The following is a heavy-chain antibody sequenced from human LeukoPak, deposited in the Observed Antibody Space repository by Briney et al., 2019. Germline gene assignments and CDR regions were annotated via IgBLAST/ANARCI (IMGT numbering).Heavy chain of an antibody. CDR2: ISWNSGSI. CDR1: GFTFDDYA. CDR3: AKEATVTSYYYYGMDV. Sequence: PGRSLRHSCAASGFTFDDYAMHWVRQAPGKGLEWVSGISWNSGSIGYADSVKGRFTISRDNAKNSLYLQMDSLRAEDTALYYCAKEATVTSYYYYGMDVWGQGTTVTVSS. D-gene: IGHD4-17*01. V-gene: IGHV3-9*01. J-gene: IGHJ6*02.